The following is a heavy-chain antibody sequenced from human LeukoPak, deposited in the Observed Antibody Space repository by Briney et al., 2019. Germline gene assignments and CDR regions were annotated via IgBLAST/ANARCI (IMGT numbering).Heavy chain of an antibody. V-gene: IGHV1-69*04. D-gene: IGHD5-18*01. CDR2: IIPILGIA. J-gene: IGHJ4*02. CDR1: VGTFSSYA. CDR3: ELSYGPQYYFDY. Sequence: ASVTVSFKCSVGTFSSYAFRWVRPARGQGLEWMGRIIPILGIANYAQKFQGRVTITANKSTSTAYMELSSLRSVDTAVYYCELSYGPQYYFDYWGQGTLVTVSS.